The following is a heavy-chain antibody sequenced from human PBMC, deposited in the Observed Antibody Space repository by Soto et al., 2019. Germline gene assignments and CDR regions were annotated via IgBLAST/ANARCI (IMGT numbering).Heavy chain of an antibody. CDR3: ARAVAPYFGTWFDP. CDR1: GGSVTSGKSDS. CDR2: ISHTGST. V-gene: IGHV4-30-2*01. Sequence: TLSLPCAVSGGSVTSGKSDSWSLIRQRPGKGLEWILSISHTGSTSYNPSLKSLLTMSFDNSNNQFSLRLSSVTSADMAVYYCARAVAPYFGTWFDPWGQGILVTVS. D-gene: IGHD3-10*01. J-gene: IGHJ5*02.